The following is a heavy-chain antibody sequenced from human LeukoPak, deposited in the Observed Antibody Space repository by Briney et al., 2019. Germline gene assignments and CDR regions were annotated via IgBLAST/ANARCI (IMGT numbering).Heavy chain of an antibody. CDR1: GFTFSSYA. V-gene: IGHV3-23*01. CDR3: ARGNPTYFDY. CDR2: IGGGGRT. D-gene: IGHD2/OR15-2a*01. J-gene: IGHJ4*02. Sequence: GGSLRLSCAASGFTFSSYAMSWVRQAPGHGLEWVSAIGGGGRTYYADSVKGRFTISRDNSKNTLYLQMSSLRAEDTAVYYCARGNPTYFDYWGQGTLVTVSS.